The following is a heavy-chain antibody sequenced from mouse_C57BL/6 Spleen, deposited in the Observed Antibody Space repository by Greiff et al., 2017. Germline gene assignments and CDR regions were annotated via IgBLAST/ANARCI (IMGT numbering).Heavy chain of an antibody. D-gene: IGHD1-1*01. J-gene: IGHJ4*01. V-gene: IGHV5-16*01. CDR1: GFTFSDYY. Sequence: EVKLVESEGGLVQPGRSMKLSCTASGFTFSDYYMAWVRQVPEKGLEWVANINYDGSSTYYLDSLKSRFIISRDNAKNILYLQMSSLKSEDTATYYCARVIYYGYAMDYWGQGTSVTVSS. CDR3: ARVIYYGYAMDY. CDR2: INYDGSST.